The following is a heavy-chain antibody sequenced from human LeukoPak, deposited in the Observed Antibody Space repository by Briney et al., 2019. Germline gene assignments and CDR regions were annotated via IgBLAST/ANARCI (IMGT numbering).Heavy chain of an antibody. CDR3: AIIGTPGETEYYRL. V-gene: IGHV3-30*02. CDR1: GFTFSSYG. D-gene: IGHD2-21*01. Sequence: PRGSLRLSCAASGFTFSSYGMHWVRQAPGKGLEWVAFIRYDGSNKYYADSVKGRFTISRDNSKNTLYLQINSLSAEDTAIYYCAIIGTPGETEYYRLWGQGTRVTVSS. CDR2: IRYDGSNK. J-gene: IGHJ1*01.